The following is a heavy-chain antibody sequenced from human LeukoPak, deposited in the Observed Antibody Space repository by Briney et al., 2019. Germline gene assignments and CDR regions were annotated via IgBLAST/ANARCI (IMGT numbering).Heavy chain of an antibody. CDR3: ATTLYSGIYGDAFDI. Sequence: GESLKISSQGSGCRFTIYWIGWGRPMPGKGLEWMGIMYRGDSETRYSPYFQSQGTISADKSINTAYLQWSSLKGADTAMYYCATTLYSGIYGDAFDIWGQGTMVTVSS. CDR1: GCRFTIYW. D-gene: IGHD4-11*01. V-gene: IGHV5-51*01. CDR2: MYRGDSET. J-gene: IGHJ3*02.